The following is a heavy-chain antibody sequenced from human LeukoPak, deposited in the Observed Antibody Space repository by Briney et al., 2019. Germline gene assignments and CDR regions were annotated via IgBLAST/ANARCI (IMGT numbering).Heavy chain of an antibody. V-gene: IGHV3-21*01. CDR3: ARSIAATGVSNY. CDR1: GFIFSSYS. CDR2: ISSGSHYI. Sequence: PGGSLSLSPAASGFIFSSYSINWVRQAPGKGPEWVSSISSGSHYIYYPDSLKGRFTISRDNAKNSVYMQMNSLGAEDTAVYDCARSIAATGVSNYWGQGTLVTVSS. J-gene: IGHJ4*02. D-gene: IGHD6-6*01.